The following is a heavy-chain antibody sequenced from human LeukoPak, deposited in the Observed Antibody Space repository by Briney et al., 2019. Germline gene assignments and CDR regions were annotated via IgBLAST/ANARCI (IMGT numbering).Heavy chain of an antibody. CDR2: ISYDGSNK. J-gene: IGHJ3*02. Sequence: GRSLRLSCAASGFTFSSYAMHWVRQAPGKGLEWVAVISYDGSNKYYADSVKGRFTISRDNSKNTLYLQMNSLRAEDTAVYYCAKRDWSSGAFDIWGQGTMVTVSS. CDR3: AKRDWSSGAFDI. CDR1: GFTFSSYA. D-gene: IGHD3/OR15-3a*01. V-gene: IGHV3-30*04.